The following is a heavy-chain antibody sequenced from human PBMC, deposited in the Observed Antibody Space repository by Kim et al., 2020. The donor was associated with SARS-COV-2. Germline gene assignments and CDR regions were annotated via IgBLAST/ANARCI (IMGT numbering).Heavy chain of an antibody. D-gene: IGHD4-17*01. CDR3: TRSPNDYGDYGDY. J-gene: IGHJ4*02. CDR1: GFTFGDYA. CDR2: IRSKAYGGTT. Sequence: GGSLRLSCTASGFTFGDYAVTWFRQAPGKGLEWMGFIRSKAYGGTTEYAASVKGRFTISRDDSKSIAYLQMNSLNTEDTAVYYCTRSPNDYGDYGDYWGQGTLVTVSS. V-gene: IGHV3-49*03.